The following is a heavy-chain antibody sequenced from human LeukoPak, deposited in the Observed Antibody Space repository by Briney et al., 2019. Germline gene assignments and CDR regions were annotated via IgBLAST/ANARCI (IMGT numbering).Heavy chain of an antibody. CDR1: GFTFSNYG. CDR3: AKGSGSGNYYSTTYYYYYMDV. D-gene: IGHD3-10*01. CDR2: ISGSGGST. J-gene: IGHJ6*03. V-gene: IGHV3-23*01. Sequence: GGSLRLSCAASGFTFSNYGMTWVRQAPGKGLEWVSTISGSGGSTYYADSVKGRFTISRDNSKNRLYLQINSLRAEDTAVYYCAKGSGSGNYYSTTYYYYYMDVWGKGTTVTVSS.